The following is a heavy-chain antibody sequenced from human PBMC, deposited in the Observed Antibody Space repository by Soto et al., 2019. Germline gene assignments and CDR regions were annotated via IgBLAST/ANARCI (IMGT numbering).Heavy chain of an antibody. Sequence: GGSLRLSCAASGFTFSSYAMSWVRQAPGKGLEWVSAISGSGGSTYYADSVKGRFTISRDNSKNTLYLQMNSLRAEDTAVYYCAKGSYGSGSYEDWFDPWGQGTMVTVSS. CDR1: GFTFSSYA. V-gene: IGHV3-23*01. CDR3: AKGSYGSGSYEDWFDP. D-gene: IGHD3-10*01. J-gene: IGHJ5*02. CDR2: ISGSGGST.